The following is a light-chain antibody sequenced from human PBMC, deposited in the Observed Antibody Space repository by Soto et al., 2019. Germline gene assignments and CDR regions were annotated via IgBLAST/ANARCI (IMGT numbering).Light chain of an antibody. J-gene: IGKJ1*01. CDR2: DAS. CDR3: QHYNSYPEA. V-gene: IGKV1-5*01. Sequence: DIQMTQSPSTLSASVGDRVTITCRASQTVNTWLAWYQQKPGKAPKVLIFDASSLKTGVPSRFSGSGSGTEFTRTISNLQPDDFATYYCQHYNSYPEAFGQGTKVDIK. CDR1: QTVNTW.